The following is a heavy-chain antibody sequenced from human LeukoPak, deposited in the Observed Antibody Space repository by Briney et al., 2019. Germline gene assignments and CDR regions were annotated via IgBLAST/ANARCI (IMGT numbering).Heavy chain of an antibody. CDR1: GFTVSSNY. CDR3: ASLAMQSGYYSDFDY. Sequence: PGGSLRLSCAASGFTVSSNYMSWVRQAPGKGLEWVSVIYSGGSTYYADSVKGRFTISRDNSKNTLYLQMNSLRAEDTAVYYCASLAMQSGYYSDFDYWGQGTLVTVSS. CDR2: IYSGGST. D-gene: IGHD3-22*01. J-gene: IGHJ4*02. V-gene: IGHV3-66*01.